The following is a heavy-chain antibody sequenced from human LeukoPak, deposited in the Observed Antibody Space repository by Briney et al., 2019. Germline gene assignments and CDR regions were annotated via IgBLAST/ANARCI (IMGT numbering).Heavy chain of an antibody. V-gene: IGHV4-34*01. CDR3: ARGYGEYSGYDYVYYFDY. CDR2: INHSGST. J-gene: IGHJ4*02. CDR1: GGSFSGYY. Sequence: SETLSLTCAVYGGSFSGYYWSWIRQPPGKGLEWIGEINHSGSTNYNPSLKSRVTISVDTSKNRFSLKLSSVTAADTAVYYCARGYGEYSGYDYVYYFDYWGQGTLVTVSS. D-gene: IGHD5-12*01.